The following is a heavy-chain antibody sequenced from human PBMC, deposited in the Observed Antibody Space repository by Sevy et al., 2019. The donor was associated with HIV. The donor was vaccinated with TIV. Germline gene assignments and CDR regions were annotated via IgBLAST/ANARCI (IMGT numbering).Heavy chain of an antibody. Sequence: GGSLRLSCEVSGFTLSTHVMHWVRQAPGKGLDWVAAISYDESTKYYADSVKGRFTISRDNSKNSLFLQMKSLTPEDTAVYYCARDSRLYGDNVEGFDSWGQGTLVTVSS. D-gene: IGHD4-17*01. J-gene: IGHJ4*02. CDR1: GFTLSTHV. CDR2: ISYDESTK. CDR3: ARDSRLYGDNVEGFDS. V-gene: IGHV3-30*03.